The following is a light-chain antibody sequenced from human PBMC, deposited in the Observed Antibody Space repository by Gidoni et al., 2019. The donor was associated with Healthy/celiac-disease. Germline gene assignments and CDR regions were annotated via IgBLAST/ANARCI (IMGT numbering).Light chain of an antibody. CDR3: QQYGSSPGT. V-gene: IGKV3-20*01. J-gene: IGKJ4*01. Sequence: EIVLTQSPGTLSLSPGERATLSCRASQSVSSSYLAWYQQKPGQAPRLLIYGASSRATGIPDFTLTISRLEPEDFAVYYCQQYGSSPGTFGGGTKVEIK. CDR1: QSVSSSY. CDR2: GAS.